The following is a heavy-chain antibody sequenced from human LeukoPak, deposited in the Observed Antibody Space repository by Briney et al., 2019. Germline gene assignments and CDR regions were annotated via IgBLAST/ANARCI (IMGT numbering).Heavy chain of an antibody. CDR2: IYHSGST. CDR1: GYSISSGYY. Sequence: SETLSLTCAVSGYSISSGYYWGWIRQPPGKGLEWIGSIYHSGSTYYNPSLKSRVTLSVDTSKNQFSLKLSSVTAADTAAYYCASARARRDAFDIWGQGTMVTVSS. J-gene: IGHJ3*02. D-gene: IGHD3-10*01. CDR3: ASARARRDAFDI. V-gene: IGHV4-38-2*01.